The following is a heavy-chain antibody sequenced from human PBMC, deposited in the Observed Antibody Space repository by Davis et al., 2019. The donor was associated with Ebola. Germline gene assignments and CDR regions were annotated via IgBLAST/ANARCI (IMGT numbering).Heavy chain of an antibody. J-gene: IGHJ3*01. CDR3: ARGPIKWGSNAFYL. D-gene: IGHD7-27*01. Sequence: PSETLSLTCTVDGGSFRSRDYYWSWIRQTPGKGLEWIGHMYHSGTTYYNPSMHNRLTLSLDKSKRQFYLKLNSVTAAYTAMYFCARGPIKWGSNAFYLWGQGTIVTVSS. CDR1: GGSFRSRDYY. CDR2: MYHSGTT. V-gene: IGHV4-30-4*01.